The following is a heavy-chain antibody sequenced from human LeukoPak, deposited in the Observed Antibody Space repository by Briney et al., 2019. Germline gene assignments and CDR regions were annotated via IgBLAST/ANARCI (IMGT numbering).Heavy chain of an antibody. CDR3: ARDLAGYYGSGDSDNWFDP. Sequence: SVKVSCKASGGTFSSYAISWVRQAPGQGLEWMGGIIPIFGTANYAQKFQGRVTITADESTSTAYMELSSLRSEDTAVYYCARDLAGYYGSGDSDNWFDPWGQGTLVTVSS. D-gene: IGHD3-10*01. V-gene: IGHV1-69*01. CDR2: IIPIFGTA. CDR1: GGTFSSYA. J-gene: IGHJ5*02.